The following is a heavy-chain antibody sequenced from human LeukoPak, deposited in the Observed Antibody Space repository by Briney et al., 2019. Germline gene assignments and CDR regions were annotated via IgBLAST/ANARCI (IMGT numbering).Heavy chain of an antibody. CDR3: AKAFPLSGSGSYYVPNWFDP. J-gene: IGHJ5*02. CDR2: IWHDGDRK. Sequence: PGGSLRLSCAASGFTFRTYGMHWVRQAPGKGLEWVAIIWHDGDRKYYGDSVKGRFTISRDNSKNMLYLEMNSLRADDTAVYYCAKAFPLSGSGSYYVPNWFDPWGQGTLVTVSS. V-gene: IGHV3-33*06. CDR1: GFTFRTYG. D-gene: IGHD3-10*01.